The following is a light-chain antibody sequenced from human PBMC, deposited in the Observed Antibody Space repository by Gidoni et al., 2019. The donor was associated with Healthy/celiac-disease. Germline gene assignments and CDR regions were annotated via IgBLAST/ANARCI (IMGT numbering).Light chain of an antibody. J-gene: IGLJ3*02. CDR3: QAWDSSTGV. V-gene: IGLV3-1*01. CDR2: QDS. CDR1: KLGDKY. Sequence: SYELTQPPSVSVSPGQTASITCPGDKLGDKYACWYQQKPGKSPVLVIYQDSKRPSGIPERFYGSNSGNTATLTISGTQAMDEADYYCQAWDSSTGVFGGGTKLTVL.